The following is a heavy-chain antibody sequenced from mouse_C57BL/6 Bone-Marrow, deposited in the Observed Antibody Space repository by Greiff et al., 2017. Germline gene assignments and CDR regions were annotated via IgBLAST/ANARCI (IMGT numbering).Heavy chain of an antibody. CDR2: ISYDGSN. J-gene: IGHJ2*01. CDR3: SLATVVATDY. CDR1: GYSITSGYY. V-gene: IGHV3-6*01. D-gene: IGHD1-1*01. Sequence: EVKLEESGPGLVKPSQSLSLTCSVTGYSITSGYYWNWIRQFPGNKLEWMGYISYDGSNNYNPSLKNRISITRDTSKNQFVLKLNSVTTEDTATYYCSLATVVATDYWGQGTTLTVSS.